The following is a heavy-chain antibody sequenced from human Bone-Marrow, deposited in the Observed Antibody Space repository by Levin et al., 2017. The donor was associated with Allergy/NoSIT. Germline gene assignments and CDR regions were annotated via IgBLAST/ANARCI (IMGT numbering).Heavy chain of an antibody. V-gene: IGHV3-33*01. J-gene: IGHJ4*02. CDR3: VRGRGDYSGPLDY. Sequence: LSLTCAASGFTFSTYGMHWVRQAPGKGLEWLTVIWYEGINKDYADSVKGRFTISRDNSKNALYLQLNSLRAEDTAVYYCVRGRGDYSGPLDYWGQGTLVTVSS. CDR1: GFTFSTYG. CDR2: IWYEGINK. D-gene: IGHD3-10*01.